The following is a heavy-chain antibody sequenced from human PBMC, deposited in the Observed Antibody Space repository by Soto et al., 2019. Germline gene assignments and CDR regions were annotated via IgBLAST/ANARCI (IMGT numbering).Heavy chain of an antibody. J-gene: IGHJ4*02. V-gene: IGHV1-18*01. D-gene: IGHD1-1*01. CDR2: ISAHTGNT. CDR3: ARGRYGDY. Sequence: QVNLVQSGAEVKKPGASVKVSCKASGYTFTSYGITWVRQAPGQGLEWMGWISAHTGNTDYAQKLQGRVIVTRDTSPSTAYMELRSLRSEYTAVYYCARGRYGDYWGQGALVTVSS. CDR1: GYTFTSYG.